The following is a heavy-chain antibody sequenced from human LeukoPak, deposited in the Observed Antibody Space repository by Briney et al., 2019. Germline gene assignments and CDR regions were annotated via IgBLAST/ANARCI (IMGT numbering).Heavy chain of an antibody. J-gene: IGHJ3*02. D-gene: IGHD6-25*01. CDR3: ALHGGSI. V-gene: IGHV3-23*01. CDR2: ISGSGVST. CDR1: RFTFSNYW. Sequence: GGSLRLSCAASRFTFSNYWMHWVRQAPGKELVWVSTISGSGVSTYYADSVKGRFTISRDNSKNTLYLQMNSLRAEDTAVYYCALHGGSIWGQGTMVTVSS.